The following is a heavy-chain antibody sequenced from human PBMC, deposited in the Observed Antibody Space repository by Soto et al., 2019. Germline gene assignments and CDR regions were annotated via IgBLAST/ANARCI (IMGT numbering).Heavy chain of an antibody. J-gene: IGHJ4*02. V-gene: IGHV4-39*01. CDR2: IYYSGST. CDR1: GGSISSSSYY. D-gene: IGHD1-20*01. CDR3: AARPRKVFYFDY. Sequence: SETLSLTCTVSGGSISSSSYYWGWIRQPPGKGLEWIGSIYYSGSTYYNPSLKSRVTISVDTSKNQFSLKLSSVTAADTAVYYCAARPRKVFYFDYWGQGTLVTVSS.